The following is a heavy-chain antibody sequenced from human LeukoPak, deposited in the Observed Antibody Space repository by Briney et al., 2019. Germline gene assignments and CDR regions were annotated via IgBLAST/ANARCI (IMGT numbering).Heavy chain of an antibody. J-gene: IGHJ4*02. V-gene: IGHV4-34*01. CDR1: GGFFSGYY. CDR2: INHSGST. D-gene: IGHD2-2*01. Sequence: SETLSLTCAVYGGFFSGYYWSWIRQPPGKGLEWIGEINHSGSTNYNPSLKSRVTISVDTSKNQFSLKLSSVTAADTAVYYCAARFEPDIVVAPAARDGAFDYWGQGTLVTVSS. CDR3: AARFEPDIVVAPAARDGAFDY.